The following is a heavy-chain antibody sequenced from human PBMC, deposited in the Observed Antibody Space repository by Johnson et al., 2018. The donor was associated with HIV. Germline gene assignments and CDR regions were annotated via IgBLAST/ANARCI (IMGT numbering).Heavy chain of an antibody. J-gene: IGHJ3*02. CDR1: GFTFSSYW. V-gene: IGHV3-7*01. CDR3: ARDPGPDYDILTGPLYGAFDI. CDR2: IKQDGSET. D-gene: IGHD3-9*01. Sequence: VQLVESGGGVVQPGRSLRLSCAASGFTFSSYWMSWVRQAPGKGLEWVATIKQDGSETYYVDSVKGRFTISRDHAKNSLYLQMNSLRAEDTAVYYCARDPGPDYDILTGPLYGAFDIWGQGTMVTVSS.